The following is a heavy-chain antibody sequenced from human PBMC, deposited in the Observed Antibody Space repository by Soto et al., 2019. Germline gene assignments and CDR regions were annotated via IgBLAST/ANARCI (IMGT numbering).Heavy chain of an antibody. D-gene: IGHD5-18*01. V-gene: IGHV4-61*01. J-gene: IGHJ4*02. CDR3: AREVDTAMVVDY. Sequence: KTSETLSLTCTVSGGSVSSGSYYWSWIRQPPGKGLEWIGYIYYSGSTNYNPSLKSRVTISVDTSKNQFSLKLSSVTAADTAVYYCAREVDTAMVVDYWGQGTLVTVSS. CDR2: IYYSGST. CDR1: GGSVSSGSYY.